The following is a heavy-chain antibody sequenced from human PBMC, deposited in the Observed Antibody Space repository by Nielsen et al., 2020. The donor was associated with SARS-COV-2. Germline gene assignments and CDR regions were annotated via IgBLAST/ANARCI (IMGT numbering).Heavy chain of an antibody. CDR1: GYSFTSYW. CDR2: IDPSDSYT. V-gene: IGHV5-10-1*01. J-gene: IGHJ4*02. CDR3: ARIWGSYPPAD. Sequence: GESLKISCKGSGYSFTSYWNSWVRQMPGKGLEWMGRIDPSDSYTNYSPSFQGHVTISADKSISTAYLQWSSLKASDTAMYYYARIWGSYPPADWGQGTLVTVSS. D-gene: IGHD3-16*02.